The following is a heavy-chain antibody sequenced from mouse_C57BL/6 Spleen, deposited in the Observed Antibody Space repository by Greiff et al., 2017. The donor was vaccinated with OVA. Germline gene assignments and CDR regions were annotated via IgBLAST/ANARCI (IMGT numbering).Heavy chain of an antibody. Sequence: SGAELVRPGASVKLSCKASGYTFTDYYINWVKQRPGQGLEWIARIYPGSGNTYYNEKFKGKATLTAEKSSSTAYMQLSSLTSEDSAVYFCARSYYYGSRGYFDVWGTGTTVTVSS. CDR3: ARSYYYGSRGYFDV. V-gene: IGHV1-76*01. CDR2: IYPGSGNT. J-gene: IGHJ1*03. D-gene: IGHD1-1*01. CDR1: GYTFTDYY.